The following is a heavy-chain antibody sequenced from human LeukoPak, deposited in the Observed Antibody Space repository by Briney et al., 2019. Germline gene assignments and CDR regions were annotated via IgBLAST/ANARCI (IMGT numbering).Heavy chain of an antibody. CDR1: GFTFSSYG. J-gene: IGHJ6*03. CDR3: AKDHYYYYYMDV. V-gene: IGHV3-30*02. Sequence: PGGSLRLSCAASGFTFSSYGMHWVRQAPGKGLEWVAFIRYDGSNKYYADSVKGRFTISRDNSKNTLYLRMNSLRAEDTAVYYCAKDHYYYYYMDVWGKGTTVTVSS. CDR2: IRYDGSNK.